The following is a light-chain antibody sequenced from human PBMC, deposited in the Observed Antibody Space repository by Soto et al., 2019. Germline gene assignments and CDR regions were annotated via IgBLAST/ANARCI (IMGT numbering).Light chain of an antibody. J-gene: IGKJ2*03. Sequence: IQMTQSPSTVSASVGDSVTISCRASQPVNTFLAWYQQKPGGAPKVVIFDASNLGSGVPSRFSGSGVGTEFPLSITSLQPDDFATYYCQQYKNYSYSFGQGTKLEIK. CDR2: DAS. CDR1: QPVNTF. V-gene: IGKV1-5*01. CDR3: QQYKNYSYS.